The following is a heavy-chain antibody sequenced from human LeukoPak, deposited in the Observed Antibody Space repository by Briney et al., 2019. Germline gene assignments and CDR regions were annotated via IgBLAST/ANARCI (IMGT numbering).Heavy chain of an antibody. J-gene: IGHJ4*02. V-gene: IGHV4-34*01. D-gene: IGHD2-2*01. CDR3: ARGRTGAAALDF. Sequence: SETLSLTCAVYGGSFSGHYWTWIRQAPGKGLEWIGESTHAGSTNYNPSLKSRVTISVDTSKNQFSLKLTSVSAADTAVYHCARGRTGAAALDFWGPGTLVTVSS. CDR2: STHAGST. CDR1: GGSFSGHY.